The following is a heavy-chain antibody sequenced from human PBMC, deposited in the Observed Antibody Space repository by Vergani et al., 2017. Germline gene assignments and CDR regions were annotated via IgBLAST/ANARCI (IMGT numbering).Heavy chain of an antibody. CDR1: GYSFTSYW. J-gene: IGHJ5*02. CDR2: IDPSDSYT. V-gene: IGHV5-10-1*03. Sequence: EVQLVQSGAEVKKPGESLRISCKGSGYSFTSYWISWVRQMPGKGLEWMGRIDPSDSYTNYSPSFQGHVTISADKSISTAYLQWSSLKASDTAMYYCARVGWSYYDXSGYYYAPGYWFDPWGQGTLVTVSS. CDR3: ARVGWSYYDXSGYYYAPGYWFDP. D-gene: IGHD3-22*01.